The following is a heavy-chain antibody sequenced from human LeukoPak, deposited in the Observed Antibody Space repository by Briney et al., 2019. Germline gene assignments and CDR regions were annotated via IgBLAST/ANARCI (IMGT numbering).Heavy chain of an antibody. V-gene: IGHV4-59*01. D-gene: IGHD3-10*01. CDR2: IYYSGST. CDR1: GGSISSYY. CDR3: ARGGPGGVYSSGDREFDP. Sequence: SETLSLTCTVSGGSISSYYWSWIRQPPGKGLEWIGYIYYSGSTNYNPSLKSRVTISVDTSKNQFSLKLSSVTAADTAVYYCARGGPGGVYSSGDREFDPWGQGTLVTVSS. J-gene: IGHJ5*02.